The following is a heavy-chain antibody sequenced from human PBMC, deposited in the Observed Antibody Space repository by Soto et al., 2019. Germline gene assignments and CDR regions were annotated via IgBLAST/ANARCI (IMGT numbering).Heavy chain of an antibody. J-gene: IGHJ5*02. CDR1: GYTLTELS. CDR3: ATDLERQARWFWFDP. Sequence: ASVKVSCKVSGYTLTELSMHWVRQAPGKGLEWMGGFDPEDGETIYAQKFQGRVTMTEDTSTDTAYMELSSLRSEDTAVYYCATDLERQARWFWFDPWGQGTLVTVSS. D-gene: IGHD3-10*01. V-gene: IGHV1-24*01. CDR2: FDPEDGET.